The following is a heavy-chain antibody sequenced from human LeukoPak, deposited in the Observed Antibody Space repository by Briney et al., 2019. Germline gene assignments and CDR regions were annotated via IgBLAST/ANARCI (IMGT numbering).Heavy chain of an antibody. J-gene: IGHJ4*02. CDR3: ARGRGVHDSHTYDYFDY. D-gene: IGHD3-22*01. CDR2: INPAGGST. CDR1: GYTFTSYY. V-gene: IGHV1-46*01. Sequence: ASVKVSCTASGYTFTSYYIHWVRQAPGRGLEWMGIINPAGGSTTYAQKFQGSRLTLTRDTSTSTVYMELSGLRSEDTAVYYCARGRGVHDSHTYDYFDYWGQGSLVTVSS.